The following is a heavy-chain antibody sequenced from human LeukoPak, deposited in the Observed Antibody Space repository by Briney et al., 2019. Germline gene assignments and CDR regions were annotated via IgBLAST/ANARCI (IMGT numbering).Heavy chain of an antibody. CDR3: ARTNSRDSGDAFDI. CDR2: IYYSGST. Sequence: SETLSLTCAVSGGSISSSNYYWGWIRQSPGKGLEWIGSIYYSGSTYYNPSLKSRVTISVDTSKNQFSLKLSSVTAADTAVYYCARTNSRDSGDAFDIWGQGTMVTVSS. D-gene: IGHD2-15*01. V-gene: IGHV4-39*07. CDR1: GGSISSSNYY. J-gene: IGHJ3*02.